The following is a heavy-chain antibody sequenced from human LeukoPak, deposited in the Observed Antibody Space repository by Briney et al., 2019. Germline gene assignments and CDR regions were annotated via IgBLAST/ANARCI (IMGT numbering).Heavy chain of an antibody. J-gene: IGHJ4*02. D-gene: IGHD6-13*01. CDR2: ITGSGVGT. CDR3: AKKTWESSNWLLFDY. V-gene: IGHV3-23*01. Sequence: GGSLRLSCAASGFTFSSYAMSWVRQAPGEGLEWVAAITGSGVGTYYADSVKGRFTISRDNSKNTLSLQMNGLRAEDTGVYYCAKKTWESSNWLLFDYWGQGTLVTVSS. CDR1: GFTFSSYA.